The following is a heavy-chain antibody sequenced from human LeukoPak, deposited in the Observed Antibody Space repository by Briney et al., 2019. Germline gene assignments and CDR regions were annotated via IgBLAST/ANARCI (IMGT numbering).Heavy chain of an antibody. V-gene: IGHV1-69*04. D-gene: IGHD6-13*01. CDR3: ARGYSSSDAFDI. Sequence: SVKVSCKASGGTFSSYAISWVRQAPGQGLEWMGRIIPILGIANYAQKFQGRVTITADKSTSTAYMELSSLRSEDTAVYYCARGYSSSDAFDIWGQGTMVTVSS. CDR2: IIPILGIA. CDR1: GGTFSSYA. J-gene: IGHJ3*02.